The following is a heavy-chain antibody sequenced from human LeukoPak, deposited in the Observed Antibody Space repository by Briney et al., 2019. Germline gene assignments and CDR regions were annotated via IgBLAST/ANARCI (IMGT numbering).Heavy chain of an antibody. V-gene: IGHV4-59*01. CDR1: GGSISSYY. J-gene: IGHJ6*03. D-gene: IGHD4-11*01. CDR3: ARVPKDDYSRNYYYYYYMDV. Sequence: SETLSLTCTVSGGSISSYYWSWIRQPPGKGLEWIGYIYYSGSTNYNPSLKSRVTISVDTSKNQFSLKLSSVTAADTAVYYCARVPKDDYSRNYYYYYYMDVWGKGTTVTVSS. CDR2: IYYSGST.